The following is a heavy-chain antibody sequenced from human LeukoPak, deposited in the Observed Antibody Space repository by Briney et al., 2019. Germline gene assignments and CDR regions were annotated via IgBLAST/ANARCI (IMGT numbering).Heavy chain of an antibody. CDR3: ARGVVVVPASTYNWFDP. CDR2: IYTSGST. J-gene: IGHJ5*02. D-gene: IGHD2-2*01. V-gene: IGHV4-4*07. CDR1: GGSISSYY. Sequence: PSETLSLTCTVSGGSISSYYWSWIRQPAGKGLEWIGRIYTSGSTNYNPSLKSRVTMSVDTPKNQFSLKLSSVTAADTAVYYCARGVVVVPASTYNWFDPWGQGTLVTVSS.